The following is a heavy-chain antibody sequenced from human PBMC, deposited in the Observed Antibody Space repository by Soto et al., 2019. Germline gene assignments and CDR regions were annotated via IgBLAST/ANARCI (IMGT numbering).Heavy chain of an antibody. CDR2: IDPSDSYT. Sequence: PGESLKISCNGSGYSFTSYWISWVRQMPGKGLEWMGRIDPSDSYTNYSPSFQGHVTISADKSISTAYLQWSRLKASDTAMYYCARGPTPELPRNMPGYYYGMDVWGQGTTVTVSS. J-gene: IGHJ6*02. V-gene: IGHV5-10-1*01. CDR3: ARGPTPELPRNMPGYYYGMDV. D-gene: IGHD1-26*01. CDR1: GYSFTSYW.